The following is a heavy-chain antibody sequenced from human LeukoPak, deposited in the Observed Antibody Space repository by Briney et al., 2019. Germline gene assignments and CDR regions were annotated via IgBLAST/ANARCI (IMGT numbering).Heavy chain of an antibody. CDR3: ARDTKYAFDY. V-gene: IGHV3-48*01. CDR2: IGISSGNT. CDR1: GFTFSSYS. Sequence: GGSLRLSCAASGFTFSSYSMNWVRQAPGKGLEWISYIGISSGNTKYADSVKGRFTISGDKAKNSVYLQMNSLRVEDTAVYYCARDTKYAFDYWGQGTLVTVSS. D-gene: IGHD2-2*01. J-gene: IGHJ4*02.